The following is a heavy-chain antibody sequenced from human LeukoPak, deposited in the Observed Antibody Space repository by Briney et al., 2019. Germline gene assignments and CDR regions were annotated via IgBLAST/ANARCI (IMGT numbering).Heavy chain of an antibody. CDR3: ARDRSNSEY. V-gene: IGHV1-18*01. Sequence: ASVKVSCKTSGYGFSTYGISWVRQAPGQGLEWLGWISVDNGNTNYAQKFQDRVTITTDTSTSTVYMELTSLKSDDTAVYYCARDRSNSEYWGQGTLATVSS. CDR1: GYGFSTYG. J-gene: IGHJ4*02. CDR2: ISVDNGNT. D-gene: IGHD1-26*01.